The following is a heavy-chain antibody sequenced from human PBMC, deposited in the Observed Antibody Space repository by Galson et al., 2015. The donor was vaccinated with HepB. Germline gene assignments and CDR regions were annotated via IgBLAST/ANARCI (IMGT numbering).Heavy chain of an antibody. J-gene: IGHJ4*02. CDR2: INPNSGGT. Sequence: QSGAEVKKPGESLRISCTGSGSSFTSYWIGWVRQAPGQGLEWMGWINPNSGGTNYAQKFQGWVTMTRDTSISTAYMELSRLRSDDTAVYYCATGVAGHTHFDYWGQGTLVTVSS. CDR1: GSSFTSYW. D-gene: IGHD6-19*01. V-gene: IGHV1-2*04. CDR3: ATGVAGHTHFDY.